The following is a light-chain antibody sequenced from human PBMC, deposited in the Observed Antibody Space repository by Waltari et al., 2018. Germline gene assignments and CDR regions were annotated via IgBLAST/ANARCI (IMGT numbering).Light chain of an antibody. CDR1: QGISSY. CDR2: KAS. V-gene: IGKV1-9*01. J-gene: IGKJ4*01. Sequence: DIQITQSPSSLSASVGDRVTITCRASQGISSYLAWYQQKPGKAPKLLIYKASTLQSGVPSRFSGSGSGTDFTLTISSLQPEDFATYYCQQHNSNPLTFGGGTKVEIK. CDR3: QQHNSNPLT.